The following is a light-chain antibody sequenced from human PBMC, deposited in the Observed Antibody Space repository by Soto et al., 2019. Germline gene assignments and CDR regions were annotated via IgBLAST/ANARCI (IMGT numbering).Light chain of an antibody. CDR2: GNR. CDR3: QAYDYSLTAFV. Sequence: QPVLTQPPSVSAAPGQRVTISCTGNNSNLGAGYDVHWYQQLPGAAPKLVIFGNRNRPSGVPERFSGSKSGTSASLAITGLQAEDEADYYCQAYDYSLTAFVFGGGTKLTVL. J-gene: IGLJ3*02. V-gene: IGLV1-40*01. CDR1: NSNLGAGYD.